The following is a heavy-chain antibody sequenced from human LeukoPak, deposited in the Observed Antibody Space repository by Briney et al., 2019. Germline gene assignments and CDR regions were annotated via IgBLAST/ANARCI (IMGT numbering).Heavy chain of an antibody. Sequence: GGSLRLSCTVSGFTVSSDSMSWVRQAPGKGLEWVSFIHSGGSTHYSDSVKGRFTISRDNSKNTLYLQMNSLRAEDTAVYYCARRAGAYSHPYDYWGQGTLVTVSS. CDR2: IHSGGST. CDR1: GFTVSSDS. J-gene: IGHJ4*02. CDR3: ARRAGAYSHPYDY. V-gene: IGHV3-53*01. D-gene: IGHD4/OR15-4a*01.